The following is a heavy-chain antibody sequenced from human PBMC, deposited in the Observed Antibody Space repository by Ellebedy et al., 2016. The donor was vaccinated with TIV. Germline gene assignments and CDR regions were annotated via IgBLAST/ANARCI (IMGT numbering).Heavy chain of an antibody. CDR2: LSGSGGST. CDR1: GFTFSSYA. Sequence: PGGSLRLSCAASGFTFSSYAMSWVRQAPGKGLEWVSSLSGSGGSTYYADSVKGRFTISRDNSNNTLYLQMNSLRAEDTAVYYCAKRVTMVRGDITYYHYAMDVWGQGTTVTVSS. D-gene: IGHD3-10*01. J-gene: IGHJ6*02. V-gene: IGHV3-23*01. CDR3: AKRVTMVRGDITYYHYAMDV.